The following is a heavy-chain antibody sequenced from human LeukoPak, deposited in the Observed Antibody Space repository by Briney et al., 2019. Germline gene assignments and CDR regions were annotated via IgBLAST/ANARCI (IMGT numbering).Heavy chain of an antibody. D-gene: IGHD1-26*01. CDR2: INPNSGGT. Sequence: ASVKVSCKASGYTFTGYYMHWVRQAPGQGLEWMGWINPNSGGTNYAQKFQGRVTMTTDTSTSTAYMEVRSLRSDDTAVYYCARGIARRGIVGALPGNYDMDVWGQGTTVTVSS. J-gene: IGHJ6*02. V-gene: IGHV1-2*02. CDR3: ARGIARRGIVGALPGNYDMDV. CDR1: GYTFTGYY.